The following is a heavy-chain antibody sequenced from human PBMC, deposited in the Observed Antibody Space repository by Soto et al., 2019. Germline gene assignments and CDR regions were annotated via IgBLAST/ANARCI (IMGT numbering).Heavy chain of an antibody. V-gene: IGHV4-59*12. J-gene: IGHJ5*02. CDR3: ARGRRYYGSGKTGNWFDP. Sequence: PSETLSLTCTVSGGSISSDYWSWIPQPPGKTLEWIGYIYYSGITNYNPSLKSRVTISVDTSKNQFSLKLSSVTAADTAVYYCARGRRYYGSGKTGNWFDPWGQGTLVTVSS. CDR2: IYYSGIT. CDR1: GGSISSDY. D-gene: IGHD3-10*01.